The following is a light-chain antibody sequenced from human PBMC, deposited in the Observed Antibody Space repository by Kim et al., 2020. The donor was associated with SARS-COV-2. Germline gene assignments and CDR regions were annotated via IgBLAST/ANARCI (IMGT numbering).Light chain of an antibody. V-gene: IGKV3-15*01. CDR3: QQYYRWPLT. Sequence: VSPGERATLSCRASHSITSDLAWYQHKPGQAPRLLMYDTSTRATGIPARFSGSGSGTEFTLTISSLQSEDFAVYYCQQYYRWPLTFGGGTKVDIK. J-gene: IGKJ4*01. CDR2: DTS. CDR1: HSITSD.